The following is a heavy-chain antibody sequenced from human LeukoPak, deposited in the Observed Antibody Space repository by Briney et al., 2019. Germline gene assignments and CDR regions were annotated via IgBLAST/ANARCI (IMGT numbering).Heavy chain of an antibody. J-gene: IGHJ6*04. D-gene: IGHD3-10*02. CDR1: GFTVSSNY. Sequence: GGSLRLSCAASGFTVSSNYMSWVRQAPGKGLEWVSVIYSGGSTYYADSAKGRFTISRDNSKNTLYLQMNSLRAEDTAVYYCAELGITMIGGVWGKGTTVTISS. V-gene: IGHV3-66*01. CDR3: AELGITMIGGV. CDR2: IYSGGST.